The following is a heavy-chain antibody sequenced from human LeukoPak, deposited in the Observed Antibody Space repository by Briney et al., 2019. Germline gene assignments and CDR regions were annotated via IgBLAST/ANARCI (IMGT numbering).Heavy chain of an antibody. CDR1: GYTLTELS. Sequence: ASVKVSCKVSGYTLTELSMHWVRQAPGKGLEWMGGFDPEDGETIYAQKFQGRVTMTEDTSTDTAYMELSSLRSEDTAVYYCATGVFDWSHHWESYWGQGTLVTVSS. V-gene: IGHV1-24*01. CDR3: ATGVFDWSHHWESY. CDR2: FDPEDGET. D-gene: IGHD3-9*01. J-gene: IGHJ4*02.